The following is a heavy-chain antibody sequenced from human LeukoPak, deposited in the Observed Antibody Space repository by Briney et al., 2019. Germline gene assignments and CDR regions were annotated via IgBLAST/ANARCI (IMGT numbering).Heavy chain of an antibody. Sequence: GGSLRLSCAASGFTFSSYAMSWVRQAPGKGLEWVAVISYDGSNKYYADSVKGRFTISRDNSKNTLYLQMNSLRAEDTAVYYCASGRLLDYWGQGTLVTVSS. J-gene: IGHJ4*02. CDR1: GFTFSSYA. CDR2: ISYDGSNK. CDR3: ASGRLLDY. D-gene: IGHD1-26*01. V-gene: IGHV3-30*04.